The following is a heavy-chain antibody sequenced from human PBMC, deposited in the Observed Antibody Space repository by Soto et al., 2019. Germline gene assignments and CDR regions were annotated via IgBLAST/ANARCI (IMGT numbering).Heavy chain of an antibody. D-gene: IGHD3-3*01. CDR3: ARGEKGITIFGVVSPYGMDV. CDR1: GDSTRSRYW. Sequence: SETLSLTCGVSGDSTRSRYWWTWLRRPPGRGLEWIGEVNQSGTSSYNPSLKSRVTISIDDSKNHFSLKMTSVTAADTAVYYCARGEKGITIFGVVSPYGMDVWGQGTTVTVSS. CDR2: VNQSGTS. J-gene: IGHJ6*02. V-gene: IGHV4-4*02.